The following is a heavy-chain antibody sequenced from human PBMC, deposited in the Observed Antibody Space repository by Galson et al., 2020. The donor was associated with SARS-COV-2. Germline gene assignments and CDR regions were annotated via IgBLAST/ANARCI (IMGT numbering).Heavy chain of an antibody. J-gene: IGHJ4*02. CDR3: ARDQRRYDSSGSFDY. D-gene: IGHD3-22*01. CDR2: IWYHGSNK. Sequence: QHGESLKISCAASGFTFSSYAMHWVRQAPGKGLEWVAVIWYHGSNKYYADSVKGRFTISRDNSKSTLYLQMNSLRAEDTAVYYCARDQRRYDSSGSFDYWGQGTLVTVSS. V-gene: IGHV3-33*01. CDR1: GFTFSSYA.